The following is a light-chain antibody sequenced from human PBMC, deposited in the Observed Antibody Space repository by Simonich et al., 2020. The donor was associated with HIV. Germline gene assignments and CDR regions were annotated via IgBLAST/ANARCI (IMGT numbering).Light chain of an antibody. CDR1: QSVSSSY. CDR3: QQRSNWPPA. Sequence: EIVLTQSPGTLSLSPGERATLSCRAMQSVSSSYLAWYQQKPGQAPRLLIYGASSRATGIPDRFSGSVSGTDFTLTISRLEPEDFAVYYCQQRSNWPPAFGQGTKLEIK. CDR2: GAS. V-gene: IGKV3D-20*02. J-gene: IGKJ2*01.